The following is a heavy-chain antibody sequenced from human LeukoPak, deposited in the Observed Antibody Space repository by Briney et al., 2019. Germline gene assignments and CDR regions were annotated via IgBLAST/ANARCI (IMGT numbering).Heavy chain of an antibody. J-gene: IGHJ4*02. CDR3: ARGVLLWFGEPSGPFDY. CDR2: IYYSGST. V-gene: IGHV4-59*01. CDR1: GGSISSYY. Sequence: PSETLSLTCTVSGGSISSYYWSWIRQPPGKGLEWIGYIYYSGSTNYNPSLKSRVTISVDTSKNQFSLKLSSVTAADTAVYYCARGVLLWFGEPSGPFDYWGQGTLVTVSS. D-gene: IGHD3-10*01.